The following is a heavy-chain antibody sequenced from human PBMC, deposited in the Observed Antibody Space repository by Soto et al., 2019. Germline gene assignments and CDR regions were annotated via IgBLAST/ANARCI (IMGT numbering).Heavy chain of an antibody. CDR2: ISAYNGNT. J-gene: IGHJ4*02. CDR3: ARTNYDILTGSHYFDY. D-gene: IGHD3-9*01. V-gene: IGHV1-18*01. Sequence: ASVKVSCKASGYTFTSYGISWVRQAPGQGLEWMGWISAYNGNTNYAQKLQGRVTMTTDTSTSTAYMELRSLRSDDTAVYYCARTNYDILTGSHYFDYWGQGTLVTVSS. CDR1: GYTFTSYG.